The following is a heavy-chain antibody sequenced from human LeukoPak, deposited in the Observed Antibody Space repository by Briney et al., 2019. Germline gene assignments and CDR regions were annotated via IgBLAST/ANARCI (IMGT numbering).Heavy chain of an antibody. CDR1: GFTVSSNY. J-gene: IGHJ5*02. D-gene: IGHD6-13*01. CDR2: ISGSGGST. CDR3: AKAHTYSSSWFDP. Sequence: GGSLRLSCAASGFTVSSNYMSWVRQAPGKGLEWVSAISGSGGSTYYADSVKGRFTISRDNSKNTLYLQMNSLRAEDTAVYYCAKAHTYSSSWFDPWGQGTLVTVSS. V-gene: IGHV3-23*01.